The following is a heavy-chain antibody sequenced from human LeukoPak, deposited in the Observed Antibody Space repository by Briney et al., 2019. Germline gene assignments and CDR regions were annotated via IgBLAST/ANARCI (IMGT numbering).Heavy chain of an antibody. D-gene: IGHD5-12*01. CDR2: MNPNSGNT. V-gene: IGHV1-8*03. CDR3: ARGYSGYLDY. J-gene: IGHJ4*02. Sequence: GASVKVSCKASGYTFTGYDINWVRQATGQGLEWMGWMNPNSGNTGYAQKFQGRVTITADESTSTAYMELSSLRSDDTAVYYCARGYSGYLDYWGQGTLVTVSS. CDR1: GYTFTGYD.